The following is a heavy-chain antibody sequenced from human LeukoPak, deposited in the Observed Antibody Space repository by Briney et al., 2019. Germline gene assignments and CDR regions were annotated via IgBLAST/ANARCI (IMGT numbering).Heavy chain of an antibody. D-gene: IGHD2-2*02. CDR3: ARAYCSSTSCYN. V-gene: IGHV1-69*04. J-gene: IGHJ4*02. CDR2: IIPILGIA. CDR1: GGTFSSYA. Sequence: GASVKVSCKASGGTFSSYAISWVRQAPGQGLEWMGRIIPILGIANYAQKFQGRVTITADKSTSTAYMELSGLRSEDTAVYYCARAYCSSTSCYNWGQGTLVTVSS.